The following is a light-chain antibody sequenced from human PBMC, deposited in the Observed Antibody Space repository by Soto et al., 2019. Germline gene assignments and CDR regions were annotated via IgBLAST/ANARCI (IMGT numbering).Light chain of an antibody. CDR1: SSNIGSNT. Sequence: QSVLTQPPSASGTPGQRVTISCSGSSSNIGSNTVNWYQQLPGTAPKLLIYSNNQRPSGVPDRFSGSKSGTSASLAISGLQSEDEADYYCAAWDGSLNVVLFGGGTKVTVL. CDR2: SNN. V-gene: IGLV1-44*01. CDR3: AAWDGSLNVVL. J-gene: IGLJ2*01.